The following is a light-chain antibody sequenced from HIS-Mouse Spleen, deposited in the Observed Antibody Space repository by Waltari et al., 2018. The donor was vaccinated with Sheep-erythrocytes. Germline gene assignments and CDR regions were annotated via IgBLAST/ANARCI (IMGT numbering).Light chain of an antibody. CDR2: DVS. J-gene: IGLJ1*01. V-gene: IGLV2-11*01. CDR1: SRDVGGYKY. CDR3: CSYAGSYNHV. Sequence: QSALTQPRSVSGSPGQSVTIPCTGTSRDVGGYKYVPWYQQHPGKAPKLMIYDVSKRPSGVPDRFSGSKSGNTASLTISGLQAEDEADYYCCSYAGSYNHVFATGTKVTVL.